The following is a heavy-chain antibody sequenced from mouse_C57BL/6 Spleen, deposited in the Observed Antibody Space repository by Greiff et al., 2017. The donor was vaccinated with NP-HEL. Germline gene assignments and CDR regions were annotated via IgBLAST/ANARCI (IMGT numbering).Heavy chain of an antibody. CDR1: GFTFSDYG. D-gene: IGHD3-1*01. Sequence: EVNVVESGGGLVKPGGSLKLSCAASGFTFSDYGMHWVRQAPEKGLEWVAYISSGSSNFYYADTVKGRFTISRDNAKNTLFLPMTSLRSEGTAVYYCARRGAHWHFDVWGTGTTVTVSS. CDR2: ISSGSSNF. CDR3: ARRGAHWHFDV. J-gene: IGHJ1*03. V-gene: IGHV5-17*01.